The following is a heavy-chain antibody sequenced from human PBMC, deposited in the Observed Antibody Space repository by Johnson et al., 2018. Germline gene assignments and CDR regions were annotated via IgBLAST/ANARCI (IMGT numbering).Heavy chain of an antibody. Sequence: VQLVQAGGGLVKHGGTLRLSCEASGFTFSSYSMNWVRQAPGKGLEWVSSISSSSSYIHYADSLKGRFTISRDNAKNSLYLQMNSLRAEDTAVYYCARSQSAYYGDYVGAEYFQHWGQGTLVTVSS. CDR2: ISSSSSYI. CDR3: ARSQSAYYGDYVGAEYFQH. V-gene: IGHV3-21*01. J-gene: IGHJ1*01. CDR1: GFTFSSYS. D-gene: IGHD4-17*01.